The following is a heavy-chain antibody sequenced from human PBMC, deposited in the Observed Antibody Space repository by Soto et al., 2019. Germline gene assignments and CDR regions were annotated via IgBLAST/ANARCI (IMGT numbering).Heavy chain of an antibody. CDR2: IYHSGST. D-gene: IGHD6-13*01. J-gene: IGHJ5*02. V-gene: IGHV4-4*02. Sequence: SETLSLTCAVSGGSISSSNWWSWVRQPPGKGLEWIGEIYHSGSTNYNPSLKSRVTISVDKSKNQFSLKLSSVTAADTAVYYCARDHRTGPAAGTGPWFDPWGQGTLVTVSS. CDR3: ARDHRTGPAAGTGPWFDP. CDR1: GGSISSSNW.